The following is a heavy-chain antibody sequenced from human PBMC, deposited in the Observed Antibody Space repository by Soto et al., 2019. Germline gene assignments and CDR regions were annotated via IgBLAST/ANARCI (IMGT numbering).Heavy chain of an antibody. D-gene: IGHD5-18*01. J-gene: IGHJ4*02. CDR1: GFTFSSYS. CDR2: ISSSSSYI. V-gene: IGHV3-21*01. Sequence: EVQLVESGGGLVKPGGSLRLSCAASGFTFSSYSMNWVRQAPGKGLEWVSSISSSSSYIYYADSVKGRFTISRDNANNSLYLQMNSLRAEDTAVYYCACDQPGYSSGYGLGYWGQGTLVTVSS. CDR3: ACDQPGYSSGYGLGY.